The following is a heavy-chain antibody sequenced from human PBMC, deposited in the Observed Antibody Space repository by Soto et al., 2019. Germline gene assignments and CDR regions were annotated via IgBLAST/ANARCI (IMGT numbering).Heavy chain of an antibody. CDR2: IIPIFGTA. J-gene: IGHJ6*02. V-gene: IGHV1-69*01. D-gene: IGHD4-17*01. CDR3: ARDSGGTTVAFGMDV. Sequence: QVQLVQSGAEVKKPGSSVKVSCKASGVTFSSYAISWVRQAPGQGLEWMGGIIPIFGTANYAQKFQGRVTITADESTSTAYVALSSLRSEDTAVYYWARDSGGTTVAFGMDVWGQGTTVTVSS. CDR1: GVTFSSYA.